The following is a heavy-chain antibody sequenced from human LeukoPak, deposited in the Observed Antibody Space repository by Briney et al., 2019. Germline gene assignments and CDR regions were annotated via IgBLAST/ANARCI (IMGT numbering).Heavy chain of an antibody. Sequence: GGSLRLSCAASGFTFSSYSMNWVRQAPGKGLEWVSYITYSGSTIYYADSVKGRFTISRDNAKNSLYLQMNSLRAEDTAVYYCARRGAVAGTIDYWGQGALVTVPS. CDR2: ITYSGSTI. V-gene: IGHV3-48*01. CDR3: ARRGAVAGTIDY. J-gene: IGHJ4*02. CDR1: GFTFSSYS. D-gene: IGHD6-19*01.